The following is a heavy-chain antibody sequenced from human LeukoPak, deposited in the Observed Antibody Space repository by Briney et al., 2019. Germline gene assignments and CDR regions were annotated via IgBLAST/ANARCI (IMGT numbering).Heavy chain of an antibody. CDR3: ARGGGSYYGVADY. CDR2: IKQDGSEK. CDR1: GFTSSSYW. Sequence: QAGGSLRLSCAASGFTSSSYWMSWVRKAPGKGREWVAKIKQDGSEKYYVDSVNGRSTISRDNAKNSLYLQMNSLRAEDTAVYYCARGGGSYYGVADYWGQGTLVTVSS. D-gene: IGHD1-26*01. V-gene: IGHV3-7*01. J-gene: IGHJ4*02.